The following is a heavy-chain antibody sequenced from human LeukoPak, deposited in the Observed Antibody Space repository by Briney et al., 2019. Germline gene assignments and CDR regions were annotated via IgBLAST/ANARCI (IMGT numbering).Heavy chain of an antibody. CDR2: ISSCSSYI. CDR3: ARDGAHELGYCSGGSCYGAAFDI. Sequence: GGSLRLSCAASGFTFSSYSMNWVRQAPGKGLEWVSSISSCSSYIYYADSVKGRFTISRDNAKNSLYLQMNSLRAEDTAVYYCARDGAHELGYCSGGSCYGAAFDIWGQGTMVTVSS. V-gene: IGHV3-21*01. CDR1: GFTFSSYS. D-gene: IGHD2-15*01. J-gene: IGHJ3*02.